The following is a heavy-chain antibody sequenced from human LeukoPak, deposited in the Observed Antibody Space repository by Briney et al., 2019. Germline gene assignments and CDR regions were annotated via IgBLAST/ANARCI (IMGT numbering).Heavy chain of an antibody. CDR3: ARDLGAAAGYFDY. CDR1: GFTVSSNY. Sequence: GGSLRLSCAASGFTVSSNYMSWVRQAPGKGLEWVAVISYDGSNKYYADSVKGRFTISRDNSKNTLYLQMNSLRAEDTAVYYCARDLGAAAGYFDYWGQGTLVTVSS. D-gene: IGHD6-13*01. J-gene: IGHJ4*02. V-gene: IGHV3-30*03. CDR2: ISYDGSNK.